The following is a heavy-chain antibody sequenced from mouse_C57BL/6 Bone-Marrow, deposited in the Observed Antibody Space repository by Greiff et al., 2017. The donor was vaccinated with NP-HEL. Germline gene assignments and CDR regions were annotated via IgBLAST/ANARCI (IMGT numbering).Heavy chain of an antibody. J-gene: IGHJ4*01. CDR2: INPNNGGT. D-gene: IGHD2-3*01. V-gene: IGHV1-18*01. Sequence: EVQLVESGPELVKPGASVKIPCKASGYTFTDYNMDWVKQSHGKSLEWIGDINPNNGGTIYNQKFKGKATLTVDKSSSTAYMELRSLTSEDTAVYYCARKRDGYYGSAMDYWGQGTSVTVSS. CDR1: GYTFTDYN. CDR3: ARKRDGYYGSAMDY.